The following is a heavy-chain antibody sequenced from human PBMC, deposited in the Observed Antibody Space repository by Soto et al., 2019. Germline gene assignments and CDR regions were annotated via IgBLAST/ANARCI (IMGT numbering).Heavy chain of an antibody. CDR2: IYDSESA. CDR3: ARASSSSSAADY. J-gene: IGHJ4*02. Sequence: QVQLQESGPGLVKPSQTLSLTCNVSGESISSGGYYWSWIRHHPRKGLEWIGYIYDSESAYYNPSLKSRVSITMYXSKNHFAMRLSSVTDADTAVYYCARASSSSSAADYWGQGTLVTVSS. V-gene: IGHV4-31*03. CDR1: GESISSGGYY. D-gene: IGHD6-6*01.